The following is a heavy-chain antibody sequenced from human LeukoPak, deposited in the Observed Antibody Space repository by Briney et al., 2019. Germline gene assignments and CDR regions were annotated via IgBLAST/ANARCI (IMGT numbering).Heavy chain of an antibody. Sequence: NPGGSLRLSCAASGFIFSSYGMHWVRQAPGKGLEWVAVIWYDGSNKYYADSVKGRFTISRDNSKNTLYLQMNSLRVEDTAVYYCLTSGGAHWGQGTLVTVSS. J-gene: IGHJ4*02. CDR1: GFIFSSYG. CDR3: LTSGGAH. CDR2: IWYDGSNK. D-gene: IGHD3-16*01. V-gene: IGHV3-33*01.